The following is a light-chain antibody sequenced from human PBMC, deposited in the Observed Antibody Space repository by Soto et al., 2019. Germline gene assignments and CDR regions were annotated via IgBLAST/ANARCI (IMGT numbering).Light chain of an antibody. Sequence: DIQMTQSPSSLSASVGDRVTITCQASQDITNSLTWYQQRPGKAPKLLIYDASNLETGVPSRFSGSGSGTGFTFTISSLQPEDIATYFCQQYENLPLTFDGGTKVEIK. V-gene: IGKV1-33*01. CDR3: QQYENLPLT. J-gene: IGKJ4*01. CDR2: DAS. CDR1: QDITNS.